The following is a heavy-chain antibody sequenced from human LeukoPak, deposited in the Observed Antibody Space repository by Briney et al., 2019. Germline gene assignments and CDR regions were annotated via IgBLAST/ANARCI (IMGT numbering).Heavy chain of an antibody. J-gene: IGHJ4*02. CDR2: IRSDGSDK. D-gene: IGHD3-22*01. V-gene: IGHV3-30*02. CDR3: GKHDSSSDY. CDR1: GFIFSTYG. Sequence: PGGSLRLSCAASGFIFSTYGMHWVRQAPGKGLEWVAVIRSDGSDKSYAGSVSGRFTIYRDNSKNTVYLKMHTLRAEDTAVYSCGKHDSSSDYWGEGTLVTVSS.